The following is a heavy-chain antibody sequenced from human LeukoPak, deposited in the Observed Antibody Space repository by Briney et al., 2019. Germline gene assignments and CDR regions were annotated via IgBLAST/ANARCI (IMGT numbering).Heavy chain of an antibody. V-gene: IGHV3-23*01. J-gene: IGHJ4*02. CDR2: IANSGGST. CDR3: AKSHSVEQRGYFDY. CDR1: GFTFTTYA. Sequence: GGSLRLSCAASGFTFTTYAMSWVRQPPGKGLEWFSTIANSGGSTYYADSVKGRFTISRDNSKNTLYLQMNSLRAEDMAVYYCAKSHSVEQRGYFDYWGQGTLVTVSS. D-gene: IGHD1/OR15-1a*01.